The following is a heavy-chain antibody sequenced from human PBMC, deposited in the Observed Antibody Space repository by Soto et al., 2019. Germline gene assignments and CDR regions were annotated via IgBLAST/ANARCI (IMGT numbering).Heavy chain of an antibody. D-gene: IGHD6-25*01. CDR2: ISHTGTT. V-gene: IGHV4-59*08. Sequence: QVQLQESGPGLVKPSETLSLTCTVSGGSIDTYYWSWIRQPPGKGLEYIGYISHTGTTDSNPSLKSRGTLSTDTSQNQFALTLSSVTASDTASYSCARLIRGAAAAFDSWGQGSLVTVSS. J-gene: IGHJ4*02. CDR3: ARLIRGAAAAFDS. CDR1: GGSIDTYY.